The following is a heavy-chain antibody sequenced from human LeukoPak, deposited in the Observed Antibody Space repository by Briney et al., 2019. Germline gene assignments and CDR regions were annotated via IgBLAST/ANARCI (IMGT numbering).Heavy chain of an antibody. D-gene: IGHD5-12*01. CDR1: GGSISSSSYY. CDR3: ARESPNSGYEFDP. V-gene: IGHV4-39*07. CDR2: IYYSGST. J-gene: IGHJ5*02. Sequence: PSETLSLTCTVSGGSISSSSYYWGWIRQPPGKGLEWIGSIYYSGSTNYNPSLKSRVTISVDKSKNQFSLKLSSVTAADTAVYYCARESPNSGYEFDPWGQGTLVTVSS.